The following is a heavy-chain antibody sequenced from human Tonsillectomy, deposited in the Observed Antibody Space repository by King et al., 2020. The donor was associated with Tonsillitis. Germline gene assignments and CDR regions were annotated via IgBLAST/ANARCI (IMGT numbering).Heavy chain of an antibody. CDR2: INHCGST. D-gene: IGHD2-15*01. Sequence: VQLQQWGAGLLKPSETLSLTCAGYGGSFSGYYWSWIRQPPGKGLEWIEEINHCGSTNYNPSLKSRVTISLDTSKNQFSLQLSSVTAADTAVYYCARVDIVVVVTATKFDNWFDPWGQGTLVTVSS. J-gene: IGHJ5*02. CDR1: GGSFSGYY. CDR3: ARVDIVVVVTATKFDNWFDP. V-gene: IGHV4-34*01.